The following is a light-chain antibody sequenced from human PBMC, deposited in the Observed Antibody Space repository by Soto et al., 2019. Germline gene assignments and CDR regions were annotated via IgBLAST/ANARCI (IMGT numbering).Light chain of an antibody. Sequence: QPVLTQSPSASASLGASVKVTCTLSSGHSSFAIAWHQQQPEKGPRYLMKINSDGSHTKGDGIPDRFSGSGSGAERYLTISSLQSEDEAEYYCQTWDTGIVFGGGTKLTVL. CDR3: QTWDTGIV. CDR1: SGHSSFA. CDR2: INSDGSH. V-gene: IGLV4-69*01. J-gene: IGLJ2*01.